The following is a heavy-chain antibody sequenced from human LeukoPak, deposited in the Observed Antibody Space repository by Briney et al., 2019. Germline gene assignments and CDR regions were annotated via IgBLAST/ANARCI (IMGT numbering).Heavy chain of an antibody. V-gene: IGHV3-21*01. D-gene: IGHD1-26*01. Sequence: GGSLRLSCTASGFTFSGYSMNWIRQAPGKGLEWVSSFGTRSTSIYHAGSVKGRFAISRDNAKNMLYLQVNSLRVEDTAVYYCARVRSGSSAGNYGMDVWGQGTTVTVSS. CDR1: GFTFSGYS. J-gene: IGHJ6*02. CDR3: ARVRSGSSAGNYGMDV. CDR2: FGTRSTSI.